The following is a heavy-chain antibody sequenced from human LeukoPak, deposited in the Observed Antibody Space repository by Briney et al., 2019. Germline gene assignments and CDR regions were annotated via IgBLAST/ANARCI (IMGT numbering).Heavy chain of an antibody. CDR2: ISSSSSYI. J-gene: IGHJ6*02. Sequence: PGGSLRLSCAASGFTFSSYSMNWVRQAPGKGLVWVSSISSSSSYIYYADSVKGRFTISRDNAKNSLYLQMNSLRAEDTAVYYCAREVPDCSSTSCYAGVRGYGMDVWGQGTTVTVSS. CDR3: AREVPDCSSTSCYAGVRGYGMDV. CDR1: GFTFSSYS. V-gene: IGHV3-21*01. D-gene: IGHD2-2*01.